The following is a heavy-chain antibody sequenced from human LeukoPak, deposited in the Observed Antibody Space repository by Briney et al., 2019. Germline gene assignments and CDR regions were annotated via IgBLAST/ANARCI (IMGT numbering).Heavy chain of an antibody. J-gene: IGHJ2*01. D-gene: IGHD7-27*01. CDR1: GGSLSNIY. CDR2: IHYSGTT. Sequence: PSETLSLTCTVSGGSLSNIYWTWIRQSPGKGLEWIGYIHYSGTTNYSPSLKSRVTMFLDTSKKYFSLNLRSVTAADTAVYYCARADWGYWYLDLWGRGTLVTVSS. CDR3: ARADWGYWYLDL. V-gene: IGHV4-59*01.